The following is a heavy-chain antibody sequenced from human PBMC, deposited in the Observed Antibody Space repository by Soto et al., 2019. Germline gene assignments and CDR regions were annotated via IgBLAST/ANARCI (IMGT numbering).Heavy chain of an antibody. Sequence: EVQVVESGGGLVKPGGSLRLSCAVSDFTFNNVWMNWVRQAPGKGLEWVGHIKSKTDGGATDYAAPVKGRFTISRDDSKNTLYQQMNSLKTEDTAVYYCTTGRRDYYYYGLDVWGQGTTVTVSS. CDR1: DFTFNNVW. CDR2: IKSKTDGGAT. V-gene: IGHV3-15*07. CDR3: TTGRRDYYYYGLDV. J-gene: IGHJ6*02.